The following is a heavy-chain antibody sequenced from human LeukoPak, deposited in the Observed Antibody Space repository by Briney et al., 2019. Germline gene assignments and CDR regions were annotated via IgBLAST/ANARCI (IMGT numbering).Heavy chain of an antibody. CDR2: ISYDGSNK. J-gene: IGHJ4*02. CDR3: ANESPYFDY. Sequence: GRSLRLSCAASGFTFSSYGMHWVRQAPGKGLEWVAVISYDGSNKYYADSVKGRFTISRDNSKSTLYLQMNSLRAEDTAVYYCANESPYFDYWGQGSLVTVSS. V-gene: IGHV3-30*18. CDR1: GFTFSSYG.